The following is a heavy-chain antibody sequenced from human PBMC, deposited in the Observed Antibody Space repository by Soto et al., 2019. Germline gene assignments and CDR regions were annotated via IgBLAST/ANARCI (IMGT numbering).Heavy chain of an antibody. CDR2: ISHSGSS. V-gene: IGHV4-34*01. CDR3: ASGRHIRH. CDR1: GGSFSDYY. Sequence: QVQLQQWGAGLLKPSETLSLTCADYGGSFSDYYWSWIRQPPGKGLEWIGEISHSGSSNYNPSLESRVNMSADTSKRQFYMNLTSVPAADTAVYYCASGRHIRHWGQGTPVTVSS. J-gene: IGHJ1*01.